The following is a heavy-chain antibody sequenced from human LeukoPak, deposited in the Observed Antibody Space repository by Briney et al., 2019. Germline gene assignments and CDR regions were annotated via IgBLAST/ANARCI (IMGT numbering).Heavy chain of an antibody. Sequence: SETLSLTCAVYGGSFSGYYWSWIRQPPGKGLEWIGEINHSGSTYYNPSLESRVTISVDTSKNQFSLKLNSVTAADTAVYYCARHPYSSGWYNWDLPPPEIDYWGQGTLVTVSS. CDR1: GGSFSGYY. D-gene: IGHD6-19*01. J-gene: IGHJ4*02. V-gene: IGHV4-34*01. CDR2: INHSGST. CDR3: ARHPYSSGWYNWDLPPPEIDY.